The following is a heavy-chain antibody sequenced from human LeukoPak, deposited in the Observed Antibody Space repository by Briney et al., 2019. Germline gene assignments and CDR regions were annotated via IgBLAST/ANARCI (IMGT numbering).Heavy chain of an antibody. CDR1: GFAFSVSW. V-gene: IGHV3-74*03. J-gene: IGHJ4*02. Sequence: GGSLRLSCAASGFAFSVSWMHWVRQAPGKGLVWVSVIKSDGGTAYADCVKGRFTISRDNAKNTVYLQMNSLRDEDTAVYYCAKDYFGSLEYWGQGTLVTVSS. CDR2: IKSDGGT. D-gene: IGHD2/OR15-2a*01. CDR3: AKDYFGSLEY.